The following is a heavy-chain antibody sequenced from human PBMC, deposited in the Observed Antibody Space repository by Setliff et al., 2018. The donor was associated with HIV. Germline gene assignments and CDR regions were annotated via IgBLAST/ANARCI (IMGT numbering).Heavy chain of an antibody. V-gene: IGHV4-59*02. CDR3: AKHRIGAASAVDY. D-gene: IGHD2-15*01. CDR2: IYHSGTT. CDR1: GGSVSGHY. Sequence: SETLSLTCSVSGGSVSGHYWSWIRQSPGKGLEWIGYIYHSGTTNKNPSLKSRVTMSVDTSKNTLFLEMSSLRSEDTAIYYCAKHRIGAASAVDYWGQGTLVTVS. J-gene: IGHJ4*01.